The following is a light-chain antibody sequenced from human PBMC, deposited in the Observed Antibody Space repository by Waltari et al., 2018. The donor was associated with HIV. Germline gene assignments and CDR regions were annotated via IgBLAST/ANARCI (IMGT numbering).Light chain of an antibody. CDR2: DHN. J-gene: IGLJ1*01. V-gene: IGLV1-51*01. CDR1: SSNIENHY. Sequence: QSVLTQPPSVSAAPGQKVTISCSGSSSNIENHYVSWYHQVPGTAPKLLIFDHNRRPSGTPDRFTVSKSATSATLGITGLQAGDEAYYYCGTWDSRLSAYVFGTGTKVTVL. CDR3: GTWDSRLSAYV.